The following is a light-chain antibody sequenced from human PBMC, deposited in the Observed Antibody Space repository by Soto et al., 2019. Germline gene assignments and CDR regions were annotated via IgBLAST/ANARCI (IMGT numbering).Light chain of an antibody. CDR1: QSISSNY. CDR2: GAS. J-gene: IGKJ1*01. CDR3: QQYGSLPGT. V-gene: IGKV3-20*01. Sequence: ETVLTQSPGTLSLSPGERVTLSCRASQSISSNYLAWYQQKPGQAPRLLGHGASSRATDIPDRFSGSGSGTDFALTISRLEPEDVAVYFCQQYGSLPGTFGQGTKVEI.